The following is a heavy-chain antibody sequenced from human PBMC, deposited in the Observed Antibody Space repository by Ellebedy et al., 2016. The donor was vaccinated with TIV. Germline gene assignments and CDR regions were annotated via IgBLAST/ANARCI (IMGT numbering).Heavy chain of an antibody. J-gene: IGHJ4*02. CDR2: ISGSGDKT. CDR1: GFTFSSYA. Sequence: PGGSLRLSCRASGFTFSSYAMMWVRQGSGKGLDPVAAISGSGDKTHHADSVNGRFTISRDDSKTTLYLQMSSLRVEDTAMYYCAREDAVAGGYIDYWGQGTLVTVSS. D-gene: IGHD6-19*01. CDR3: AREDAVAGGYIDY. V-gene: IGHV3-23*01.